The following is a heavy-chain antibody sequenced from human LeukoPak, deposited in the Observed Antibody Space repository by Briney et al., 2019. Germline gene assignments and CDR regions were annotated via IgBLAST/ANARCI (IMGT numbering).Heavy chain of an antibody. D-gene: IGHD3-9*01. CDR1: GGSISSYH. Sequence: SETLSLTCTVSGGSISSYHWSWIRQPPGKGLEWIGYIYYSGSTNYNPSLKSRVTMSVDTSKNQFSLKLSSVTAADTAVYYCARADDYDILTGPFDIWGQGTMVTVSS. CDR2: IYYSGST. V-gene: IGHV4-59*01. J-gene: IGHJ3*02. CDR3: ARADDYDILTGPFDI.